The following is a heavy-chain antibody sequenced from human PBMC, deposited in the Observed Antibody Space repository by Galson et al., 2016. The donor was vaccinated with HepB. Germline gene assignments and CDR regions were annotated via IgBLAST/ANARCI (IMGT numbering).Heavy chain of an antibody. CDR2: IIPILGGA. D-gene: IGHD6-13*01. Sequence: SVKVSCKASGGTFNNYAISWVRQAPGQGLEWMGGIIPILGGANYAQNFQGRVTITADKSTSTAYMELSSLTSDDTAVYYCAKERLPASSINYHGLDVWGQGTTVTVS. CDR3: AKERLPASSINYHGLDV. J-gene: IGHJ6*02. CDR1: GGTFNNYA. V-gene: IGHV1-69*10.